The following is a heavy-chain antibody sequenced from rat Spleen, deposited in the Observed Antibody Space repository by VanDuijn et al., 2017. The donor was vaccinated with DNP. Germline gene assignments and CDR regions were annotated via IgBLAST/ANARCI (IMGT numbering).Heavy chain of an antibody. CDR2: IRPGGGNT. J-gene: IGHJ4*01. CDR1: GFTFSNYY. V-gene: IGHV5S11*01. CDR3: ARHLYLYYTLGA. D-gene: IGHD3-6*01. Sequence: EVQLVESGGGLVQPGRSMKLSCAASGFTFSNYYMAWVRQAPTKGLEWVASIRPGGGNTYYRDSVKGRFTISRDNAKSTLYLQMDSLRSEETATYYCARHLYLYYTLGAWGQGTSVTVSS.